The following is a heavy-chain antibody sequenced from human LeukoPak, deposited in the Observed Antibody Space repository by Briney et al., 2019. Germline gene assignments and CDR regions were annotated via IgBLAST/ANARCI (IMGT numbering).Heavy chain of an antibody. CDR1: GYTFTSYY. CDR3: ARGELRGAFEM. CDR2: INPSGGST. Sequence: ASVKVSCKASGYTFTSYYIYWVRQAPGQGLEWMGVINPSGGSTSYAQKFQGRVTMTRDTSTSTVYMELSSPRSEDTAVYFCARGELRGAFEMWGQGTMVTVSS. V-gene: IGHV1-46*01. D-gene: IGHD1-26*01. J-gene: IGHJ3*02.